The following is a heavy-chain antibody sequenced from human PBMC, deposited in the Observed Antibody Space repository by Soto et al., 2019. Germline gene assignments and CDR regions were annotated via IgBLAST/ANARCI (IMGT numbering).Heavy chain of an antibody. CDR2: IKRDGSET. CDR1: GFSFRNYW. J-gene: IGHJ4*02. V-gene: IGHV3-7*03. D-gene: IGHD5-12*01. Sequence: EVQLVESGGGLVQPGGSLRLSCAASGFSFRNYWMSWVRQAPGKGLEWVLSIKRDGSETYAVDSVKGRFTSSRDHAENSVYLQTHSLGAEDTSVYFCAKGYGYDFDSCGQGTVVTVSS. CDR3: AKGYGYDFDS.